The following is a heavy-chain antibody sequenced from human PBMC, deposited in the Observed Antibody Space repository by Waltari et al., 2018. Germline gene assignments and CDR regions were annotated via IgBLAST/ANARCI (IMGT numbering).Heavy chain of an antibody. CDR2: INPNSGGT. V-gene: IGHV1-2*02. D-gene: IGHD3-22*01. CDR3: ARIGFSRYYDSSGSLPD. CDR1: GYTFTGYY. Sequence: QVQLVQSGAEVKKPGASVKVSCKASGYTFTGYYMHWVRQAPGQGLEWMGWINPNSGGTNYAQKFQGRVTMTRDTSISTGYMELSRLRSDDTAVYYCARIGFSRYYDSSGSLPDWGQGTLVTVSS. J-gene: IGHJ4*02.